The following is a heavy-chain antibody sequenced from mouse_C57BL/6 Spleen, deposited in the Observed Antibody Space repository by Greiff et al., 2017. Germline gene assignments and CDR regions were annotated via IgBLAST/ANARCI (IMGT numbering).Heavy chain of an antibody. D-gene: IGHD1-1*01. CDR2: ISYDGSN. CDR1: GYSITSGYY. J-gene: IGHJ2*01. CDR3: ARHYYGSSYGYFDY. V-gene: IGHV3-6*01. Sequence: EVQLKQSGPGLVKPSQSLSLTCSVTGYSITSGYYWNWIRQFPGNKLEWMGYISYDGSNNYNPSLKNRISITRDTSKNQFFLKLNSVTTEDTATYYCARHYYGSSYGYFDYWGQGTTLTVSS.